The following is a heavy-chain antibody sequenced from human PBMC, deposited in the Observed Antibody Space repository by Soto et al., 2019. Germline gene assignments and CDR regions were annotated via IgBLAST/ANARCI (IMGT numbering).Heavy chain of an antibody. D-gene: IGHD6-6*01. J-gene: IGHJ5*02. CDR1: GYTFTSYG. Sequence: QVQLVPSGAEVKKPGASVKVSCKASGYTFTSYGISWVRQAPGQGLEWMGWISAYNGNTNYAQKLQGRVTMTTDTSTSTAYMELRSLRADDTAVYYCARDRRLSISSTSVSFDPWGQGTLVTVSS. V-gene: IGHV1-18*01. CDR2: ISAYNGNT. CDR3: ARDRRLSISSTSVSFDP.